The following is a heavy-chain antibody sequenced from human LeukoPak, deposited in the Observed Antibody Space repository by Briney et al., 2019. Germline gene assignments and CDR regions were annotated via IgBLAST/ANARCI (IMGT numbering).Heavy chain of an antibody. D-gene: IGHD3-16*01. V-gene: IGHV3-21*01. CDR3: ARTSTFRSFWFDP. J-gene: IGHJ5*02. CDR2: ISSSSSYI. Sequence: PGGPLRLSCAASGFTFSSYSMNWVRQAPGKGLEWVSSISSSSSYIYYADSVKGRFTISRDSAKNSLYLQMNSLRAEDTAVYYCARTSTFRSFWFDPWGQGTLVTVSS. CDR1: GFTFSSYS.